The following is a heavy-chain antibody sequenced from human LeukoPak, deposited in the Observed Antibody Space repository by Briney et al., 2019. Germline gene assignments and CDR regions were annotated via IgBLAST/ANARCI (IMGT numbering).Heavy chain of an antibody. Sequence: ASVKVSCEASGGTFSSYAISWVRQAPGQGLEWMGGIIPIFGTANYAQKFQGRVTITADESTSTAYMELSSLRSEDTAVYYCARARDRWSRYAFDIRGQGTMVTVSS. J-gene: IGHJ3*02. D-gene: IGHD4-23*01. CDR2: IIPIFGTA. CDR1: GGTFSSYA. V-gene: IGHV1-69*01. CDR3: ARARDRWSRYAFDI.